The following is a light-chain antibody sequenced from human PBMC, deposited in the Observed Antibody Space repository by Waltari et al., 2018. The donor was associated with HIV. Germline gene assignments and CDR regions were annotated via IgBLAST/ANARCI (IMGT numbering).Light chain of an antibody. CDR1: TSDVGGYNS. Sequence: QSALTQPASVSGSPGQSITISCTGTTSDVGGYNSVSWYQQHPAKAPKPVLLEVRSRPSGVSKRFSGVKSDNTAYLTISGLQAEYEAYYYCSSYTSSDTVVFGGGTKVTVL. CDR3: SSYTSSDTVV. V-gene: IGLV2-14*03. J-gene: IGLJ2*01. CDR2: EVR.